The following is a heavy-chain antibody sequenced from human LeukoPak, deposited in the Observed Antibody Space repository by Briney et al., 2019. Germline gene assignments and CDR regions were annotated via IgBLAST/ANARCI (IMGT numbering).Heavy chain of an antibody. CDR3: ARDRGSTEFDY. CDR1: GFTFSDYY. V-gene: IGHV3-11*04. J-gene: IGHJ4*02. D-gene: IGHD1-26*01. CDR2: ITNSGSTI. Sequence: GGSLRLSCAASGFTFSDYYMSWIRQAPGKGLEWVSYITNSGSTIYYADSVKGRFTISRDNAKNSLYLQMNSLRAEDTAVYYCARDRGSTEFDYWGQGTLVTVSS.